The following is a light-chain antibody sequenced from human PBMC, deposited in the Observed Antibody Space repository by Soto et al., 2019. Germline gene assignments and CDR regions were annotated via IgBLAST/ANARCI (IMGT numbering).Light chain of an antibody. Sequence: QSVLPQPTSAFGPPGQRVTISCSGSSSNIGSKTVNWYQQLPGTAPKLLIYSNYQRPSGVPDRFSGSKSGTSASLAISGLQSEDEADYYCSAWDARLNGYDFGTGTKVTVL. CDR1: SSNIGSKT. V-gene: IGLV1-44*01. CDR3: SAWDARLNGYD. CDR2: SNY. J-gene: IGLJ1*01.